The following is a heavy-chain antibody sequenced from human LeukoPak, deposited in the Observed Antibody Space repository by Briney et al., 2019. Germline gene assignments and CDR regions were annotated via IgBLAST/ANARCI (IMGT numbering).Heavy chain of an antibody. CDR2: IFPIFGTE. CDR3: ASGYSGYDSRY. J-gene: IGHJ4*02. Sequence: SVKDSRLGSVGTFSRYAISGVGPAPGQEVEWVGGIFPIFGTEKIQQKFQGRVTITADEPTSTAYMELSSLRSEDTVVYYWASGYSGYDSRYWGQGTLVTVSS. V-gene: IGHV1-69*13. CDR1: VGTFSRYA. D-gene: IGHD5-12*01.